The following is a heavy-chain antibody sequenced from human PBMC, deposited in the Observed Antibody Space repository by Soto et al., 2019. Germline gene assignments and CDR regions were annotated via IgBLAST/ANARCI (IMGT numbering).Heavy chain of an antibody. D-gene: IGHD2-2*01. CDR3: ARVQGQLYGY. CDR2: ISAYNGNT. J-gene: IGHJ4*02. V-gene: IGHV1-18*04. CDR1: GYTCTGYG. Sequence: ASVKVSCKASGYTCTGYGISCVRQSPGQGLEWMGWISAYNGNTNYAQKLQGRVTMTTDTSTSTAYMELRSLRSDDTAVYYCARVQGQLYGYWGQGTLVTVSS.